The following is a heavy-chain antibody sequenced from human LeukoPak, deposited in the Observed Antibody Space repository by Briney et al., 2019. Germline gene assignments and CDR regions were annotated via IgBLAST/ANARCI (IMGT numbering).Heavy chain of an antibody. J-gene: IGHJ3*02. CDR3: ARSMITFGGAGDAFDI. D-gene: IGHD3-16*01. Sequence: PSETLSLTCTVSGGSLSSSSYYWGWIRQPPGKGLEWIGTIYYSGSTYYNPSLKSRVTISVDTSKNQFSLKLSSVTAADTAVYYCARSMITFGGAGDAFDIWGQGTMVTVSS. V-gene: IGHV4-39*07. CDR2: IYYSGST. CDR1: GGSLSSSSYY.